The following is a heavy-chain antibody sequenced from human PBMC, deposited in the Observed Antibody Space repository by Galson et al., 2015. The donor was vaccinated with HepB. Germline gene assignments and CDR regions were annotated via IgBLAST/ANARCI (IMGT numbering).Heavy chain of an antibody. CDR3: ARAPREPFSYDYVWGSYRWYFDY. V-gene: IGHV1-69*13. CDR2: IIPIFGTA. Sequence: SVKVSCKASGGIFSSFAISWIRQAPGQGLEWMGGIIPIFGTANYAQKFQGRVTITADESTSTAYMELGSLRSDDTAVYYCARAPREPFSYDYVWGSYRWYFDYWGQGTLVTVSS. D-gene: IGHD3-16*02. J-gene: IGHJ4*02. CDR1: GGIFSSFA.